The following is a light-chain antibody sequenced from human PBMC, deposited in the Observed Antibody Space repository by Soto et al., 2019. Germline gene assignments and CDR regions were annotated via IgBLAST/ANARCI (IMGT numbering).Light chain of an antibody. CDR3: QHMRT. CDR2: DAS. V-gene: IGKV1-5*01. J-gene: IGKJ1*01. CDR1: QNINNW. Sequence: DIQMTQSPSTLSASIGDRVTITCRASQNINNWIAWYQQKPGKAPKFLIYDASTLESGLPSRFSGSGFGTEFSLTISSLQPDDFGSYYCQHMRTFGQGTKVDIK.